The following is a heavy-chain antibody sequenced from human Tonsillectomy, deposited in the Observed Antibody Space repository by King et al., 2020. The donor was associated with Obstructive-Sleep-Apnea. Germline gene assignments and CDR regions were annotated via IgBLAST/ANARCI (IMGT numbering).Heavy chain of an antibody. CDR2: MSGTSSYN. Sequence: VQLVESGGGLVKPGGSLRRSCAASGFTFSSDNMNWFRQAPGKGLEWGSSMSGTSSYNYYADSVKGRFTISRDNAKSSLDLQMNSLRAEDTAVYYCAREGGVGFDYWGQGTLVTVSS. D-gene: IGHD2-15*01. J-gene: IGHJ4*02. CDR3: AREGGVGFDY. CDR1: GFTFSSDN. V-gene: IGHV3-21*06.